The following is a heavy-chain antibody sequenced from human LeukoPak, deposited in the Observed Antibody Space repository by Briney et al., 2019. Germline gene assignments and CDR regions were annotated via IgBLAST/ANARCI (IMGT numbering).Heavy chain of an antibody. D-gene: IGHD5-18*01. V-gene: IGHV4-39*07. J-gene: IGHJ5*02. CDR3: AGPGGYSYGHQNWFDP. CDR2: IYYNGKT. CDR1: GGSISTVNYY. Sequence: KPSETLSLTCTVSGGSISTVNYYWGWIRQPPGKGLEWIGSIYYNGKTYYNPSLKSRVTISVDTSKNQFSLKLSSVTAADTAVYYCAGPGGYSYGHQNWFDPWGQGTLVTVSS.